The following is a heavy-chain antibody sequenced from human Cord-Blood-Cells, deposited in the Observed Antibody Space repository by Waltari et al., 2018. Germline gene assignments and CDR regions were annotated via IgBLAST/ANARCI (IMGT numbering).Heavy chain of an antibody. J-gene: IGHJ2*01. CDR2: IWYDGSNK. CDR1: GFTFSSYG. CDR3: ARDPLKSHWYFDL. Sequence: QVQLVESGGGVVQPGRSLRLSCAASGFTFSSYGMPWVRQAPGKGLEWVAVIWYDGSNKYYADSVKGRFTISRDNSKNTLYLQMNSLRAEDTAVYYCARDPLKSHWYFDLWGRGTLVTVSS. V-gene: IGHV3-33*01.